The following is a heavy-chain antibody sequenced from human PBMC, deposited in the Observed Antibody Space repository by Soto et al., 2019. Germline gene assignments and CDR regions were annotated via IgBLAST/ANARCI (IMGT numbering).Heavy chain of an antibody. CDR3: ARDPGSGSPLFFY. CDR2: INHSGST. CDR1: GGSFSGYY. J-gene: IGHJ4*02. D-gene: IGHD3-10*01. V-gene: IGHV4-34*01. Sequence: SETLSLTCAVYGGSFSGYYWIWIRQPPEKGLEWIGEINHSGSTNYNPSLKSRATISVDTSKNQFSLKLSSVTAADTAVYYCARDPGSGSPLFFYWGQGTLVTVSS.